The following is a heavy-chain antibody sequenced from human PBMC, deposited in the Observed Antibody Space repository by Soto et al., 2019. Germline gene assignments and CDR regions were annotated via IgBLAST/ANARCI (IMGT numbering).Heavy chain of an antibody. D-gene: IGHD5-12*01. CDR3: VRGRYSGYDNIDY. J-gene: IGHJ4*02. CDR1: GDSVSSNSAA. Sequence: SQTLSLTCAISGDSVSSNSAAWNWIRQSPSRGLEWLGRTYYRSKWYNDYAVSVKSRITINPDTSKNKFSLQLNSVTPEDTAVYYCVRGRYSGYDNIDYWGQGTLGTVSS. V-gene: IGHV6-1*01. CDR2: TYYRSKWYN.